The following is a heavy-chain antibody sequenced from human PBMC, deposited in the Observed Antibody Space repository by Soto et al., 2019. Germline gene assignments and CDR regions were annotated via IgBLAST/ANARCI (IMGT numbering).Heavy chain of an antibody. CDR3: AHRRGRVWENVFDP. D-gene: IGHD1-26*01. CDR2: IYGDDDK. CDR1: GFSLSTAVG. J-gene: IGHJ5*02. Sequence: QITLKESGPTLVKPTQTLTLTCTFSGFSLSTAVGVGWIRQPPGKALEWLALIYGDDDKRFSPSLKSRLTITKDTSKNQVVLTMTNMDPVDTATYYCAHRRGRVWENVFDPWCQGTLVTVSS. V-gene: IGHV2-5*02.